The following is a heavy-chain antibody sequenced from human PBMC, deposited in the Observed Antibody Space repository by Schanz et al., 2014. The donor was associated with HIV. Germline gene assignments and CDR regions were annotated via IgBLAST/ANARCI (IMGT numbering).Heavy chain of an antibody. V-gene: IGHV3-21*04. J-gene: IGHJ4*02. D-gene: IGHD3-3*01. CDR2: ISSDSSYI. CDR1: GFTFDNYG. CDR3: AKERITIFGVVITPYFDY. Sequence: VQLVESGGGVVRPGRSLRLSCAASGFTFDNYGIHWVRQTPGKGLEWVSSISSDSSYIFYADSMKGRFTISRDNSKNTLYLQMNSLRAEDTAVYYCAKERITIFGVVITPYFDYWGQGTLVTVSS.